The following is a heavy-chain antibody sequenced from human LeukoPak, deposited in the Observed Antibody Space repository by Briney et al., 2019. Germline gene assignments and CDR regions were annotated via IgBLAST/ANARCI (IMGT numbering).Heavy chain of an antibody. CDR3: ARSRAFNSGAFDP. V-gene: IGHV4-61*01. CDR1: GASVSSASY. Sequence: PETLSLTCTVSGASVSSASYWTWIRQPPGKGVEWIAHIYNGVNTNYDPSLKSRVTISVDTSKNQFSLRLNSVTAADTAVYYCARSRAFNSGAFDPWGQGSLVTVSS. CDR2: IYNGVNT. D-gene: IGHD1-26*01. J-gene: IGHJ5*02.